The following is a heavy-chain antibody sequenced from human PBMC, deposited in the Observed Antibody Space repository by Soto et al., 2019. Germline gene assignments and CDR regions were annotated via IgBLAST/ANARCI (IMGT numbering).Heavy chain of an antibody. CDR3: AKDYYDSSGYYHDAFDI. CDR1: CASVSRGHYY. J-gene: IGHJ3*02. Sequence: WETLSLTCTVSCASVSRGHYYWTWVRQAPGKGLEWVSAISGSGGSTYYADSVKGRFTISRDNSKNTLYLQMNSLRAEDTAVYYCAKDYYDSSGYYHDAFDIWGQGTMVTVSS. V-gene: IGHV3-23*01. D-gene: IGHD3-22*01. CDR2: ISGSGGST.